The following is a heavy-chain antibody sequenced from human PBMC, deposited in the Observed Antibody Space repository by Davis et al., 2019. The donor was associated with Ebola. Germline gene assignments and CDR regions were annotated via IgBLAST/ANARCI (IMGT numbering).Heavy chain of an antibody. CDR2: INPNSGGT. CDR3: AGQLTDNWLDP. D-gene: IGHD6-13*01. CDR1: GYTFTDYY. J-gene: IGHJ5*02. V-gene: IGHV1-2*02. Sequence: ASVKVSCKASGYTFTDYYMHWVRQAPGQGLEWMGWINPNSGGTKYAQKFQGRVTMTRDTSINTAYMEVSRLGSDDTALYYCAGQLTDNWLDPWGQGTLVTVSS.